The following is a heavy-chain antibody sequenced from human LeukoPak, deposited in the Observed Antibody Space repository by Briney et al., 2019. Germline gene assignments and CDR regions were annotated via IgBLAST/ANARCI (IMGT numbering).Heavy chain of an antibody. Sequence: SETPSLTCTVSGGSISSYYWSWIRQPPGKGLEWIGYIYYSGSTNYNPSLKSRVTISVDTSKNQFSLKLSSVTAADTAVYYCARDIVVVVAARADNWFDPWGQGTLVTVSS. CDR3: ARDIVVVVAARADNWFDP. J-gene: IGHJ5*02. CDR1: GGSISSYY. D-gene: IGHD2-15*01. V-gene: IGHV4-59*01. CDR2: IYYSGST.